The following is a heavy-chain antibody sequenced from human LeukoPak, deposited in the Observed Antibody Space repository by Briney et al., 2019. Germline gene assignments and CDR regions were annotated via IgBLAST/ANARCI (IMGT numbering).Heavy chain of an antibody. V-gene: IGHV3-7*03. CDR2: IKQDGSEK. CDR1: GFTFSSYW. J-gene: IGHJ4*02. D-gene: IGHD3-10*01. CDR3: ARDTYYFASGTFDY. Sequence: GGSLRLSCAASGFTFSSYWMSWVRRAPGKGLEWVANIKQDGSEKYYVDSVKGRFTISRDNAKNSLYLQMNSLRAEDTAVYYCARDTYYFASGTFDYWGQGTLVTVSS.